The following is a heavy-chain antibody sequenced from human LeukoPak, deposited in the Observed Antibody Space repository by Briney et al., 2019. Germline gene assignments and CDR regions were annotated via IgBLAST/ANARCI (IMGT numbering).Heavy chain of an antibody. J-gene: IGHJ4*02. CDR3: ATNTRAYAVLLAY. D-gene: IGHD4-17*01. V-gene: IGHV3-7*01. CDR2: INQDGGQK. CDR1: GFTFSSSW. Sequence: PGGSLRLSCAASGFTFSSSWMIWARQAPGKGLEWVANINQDGGQKYYLDPVKGRFTISRDNADNSLYLQMDGLRAEDTAVYYCATNTRAYAVLLAYWGQGTLVTVSS.